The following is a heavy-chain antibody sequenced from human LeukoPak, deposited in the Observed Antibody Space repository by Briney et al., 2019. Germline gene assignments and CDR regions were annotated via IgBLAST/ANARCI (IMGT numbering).Heavy chain of an antibody. Sequence: SETLSLTCALYGDSISSNHYYWGWIRQSPGKGLEWIANIYYRGDTQYNPSLKRRVTISIDTSKSQFFLMLSSVTAADTAVYYCASWRGYRGYDYAFGYWGQGTLITVSS. CDR2: IYYRGDT. CDR3: ASWRGYRGYDYAFGY. J-gene: IGHJ4*02. CDR1: GDSISSNHYY. D-gene: IGHD5-12*01. V-gene: IGHV4-39*07.